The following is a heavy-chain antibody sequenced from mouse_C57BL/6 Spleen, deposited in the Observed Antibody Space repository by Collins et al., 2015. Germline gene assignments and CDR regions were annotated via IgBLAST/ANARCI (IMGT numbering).Heavy chain of an antibody. Sequence: QVQLQQSGAELAKPGASVKMSCKASGYTFTSYWMHWVKQRPGQGLEWIGYINPSTGYTEYNQKFKDKATLTLDKSSSTAYMQLSSLTSEDSAVYYCARRLYGYNYWGQGTTLTVSS. D-gene: IGHD1-2*01. CDR2: INPSTGYT. CDR1: GYTFTSYW. CDR3: ARRLYGYNY. V-gene: IGHV1-7*01. J-gene: IGHJ2*01.